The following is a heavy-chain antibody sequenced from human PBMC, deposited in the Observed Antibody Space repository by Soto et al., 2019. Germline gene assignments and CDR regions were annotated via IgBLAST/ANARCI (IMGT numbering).Heavy chain of an antibody. J-gene: IGHJ6*02. CDR2: IKSRPGGGTV. CDR1: GFNFNYAW. D-gene: IGHD1-1*01. Sequence: EGQLIESGGGLVKPGGSLRLSCAASGFNFNYAWMTWVRRAPGKGLEWVGRIKSRPGGGTVDYAAPVKGRFTISRDDSKNTVHLQMNSLKAEDTALYYCTKVYKVEHQVMDVWGQGTTVTVSS. V-gene: IGHV3-15*05. CDR3: TKVYKVEHQVMDV.